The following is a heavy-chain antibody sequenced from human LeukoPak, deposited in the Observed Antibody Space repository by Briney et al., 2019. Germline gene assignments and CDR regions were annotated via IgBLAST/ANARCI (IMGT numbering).Heavy chain of an antibody. J-gene: IGHJ4*02. CDR2: ISGSGGST. D-gene: IGHD2-15*01. V-gene: IGHV3-23*01. CDR1: GFTFSSYA. Sequence: PGGSLRLSCAASGFTFSSYAMSWVRQAPGKGLEWVSAISGSGGSTYYADSVKGRFTISRDNSKNTLYLQMNSLRAEDTAVYYCARAGRYCSGGSCYHFDYWGQGTRVTVSS. CDR3: ARAGRYCSGGSCYHFDY.